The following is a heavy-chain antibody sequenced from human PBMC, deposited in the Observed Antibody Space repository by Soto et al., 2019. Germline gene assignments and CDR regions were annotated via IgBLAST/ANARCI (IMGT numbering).Heavy chain of an antibody. V-gene: IGHV1-69*12. CDR2: IIPIFGTA. Sequence: QVQLVQSGAEVKKPGSSVKVSCKASGGTFSSYAISWVRQAPGQGLEWMGGIIPIFGTAHYAQKFQGRVKITADESTITAYMELSSLRSEDTAVYYCARDGNSYGLGFDYWGQGTLVTVSS. CDR3: ARDGNSYGLGFDY. CDR1: GGTFSSYA. J-gene: IGHJ4*02. D-gene: IGHD5-18*01.